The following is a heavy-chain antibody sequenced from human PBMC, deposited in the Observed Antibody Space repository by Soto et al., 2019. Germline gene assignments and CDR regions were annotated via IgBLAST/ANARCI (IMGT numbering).Heavy chain of an antibody. CDR2: ISGSGGST. CDR1: GFTFSSYA. J-gene: IGHJ6*02. CDR3: AKPPPRIAVAGTSGMDV. D-gene: IGHD6-19*01. V-gene: IGHV3-23*01. Sequence: GGSLRLSCAASGFTFSSYAMSWVRQAPGKGLEWVSAISGSGGSTYYADSVKGRFTISRDNSKNTLYLQMNSLRAEDTAVYYCAKPPPRIAVAGTSGMDVWGQGTTVTVSS.